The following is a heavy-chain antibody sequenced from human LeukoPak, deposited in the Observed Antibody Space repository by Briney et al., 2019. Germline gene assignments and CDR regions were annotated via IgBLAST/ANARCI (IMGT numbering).Heavy chain of an antibody. CDR1: GGSISSSNW. CDR2: IYHSGST. CDR3: ARESFLGSGYWYYFDY. V-gene: IGHV4-4*02. D-gene: IGHD3-22*01. Sequence: SETLSLTCAVSGGSISSSNWWSWVRQPPGKGLEWIGEIYHSGSTNYNPSLKSRVTISVDKSKNQFSLKLSSVTAADTAVYYCARESFLGSGYWYYFDYWGQGTLVTVSS. J-gene: IGHJ4*02.